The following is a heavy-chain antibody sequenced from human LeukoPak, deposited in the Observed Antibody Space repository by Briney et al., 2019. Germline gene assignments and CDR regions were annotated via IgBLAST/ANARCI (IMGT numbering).Heavy chain of an antibody. CDR2: INHSGST. CDR3: ARGLHVGETLPYYF. J-gene: IGHJ4*02. Sequence: SETLSLTCAVYGGSFTAYYWSWVRQPPGKGLEWVGEINHSGSTNYNPSLKSRVTISVDPSKNQFSVKVSSVTGADTAMYYCARGLHVGETLPYYFWSRGTLVTVSS. CDR1: GGSFTAYY. D-gene: IGHD3-16*01. V-gene: IGHV4-34*01.